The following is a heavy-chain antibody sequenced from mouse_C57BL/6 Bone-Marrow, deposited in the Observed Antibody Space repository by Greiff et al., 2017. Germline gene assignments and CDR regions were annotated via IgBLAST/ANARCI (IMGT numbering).Heavy chain of an antibody. CDR2: INPKYGTT. CDR3: ARSYCSSPFAY. J-gene: IGHJ3*01. Sequence: EVQLQESGPELVKPGASVKISCKASGYSFTGYKMNWVKQSHGKSLEWIGVINPKYGTTSYNQKFKGKATLTVDKSSSTAYMQLNSLTSKDSAVYYCARSYCSSPFAYWGQGTLVTVSA. CDR1: GYSFTGYK. D-gene: IGHD1-1*01. V-gene: IGHV1-39*01.